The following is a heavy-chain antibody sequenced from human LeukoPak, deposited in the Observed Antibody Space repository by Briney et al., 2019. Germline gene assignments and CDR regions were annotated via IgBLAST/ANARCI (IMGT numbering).Heavy chain of an antibody. CDR1: GGSIGSSSYY. J-gene: IGHJ4*02. CDR2: IYYSGST. D-gene: IGHD3-22*01. CDR3: ASGYYYDSSGYPDFDY. V-gene: IGHV4-39*01. Sequence: SETLSLTSTVSGGSIGSSSYYWGWIRQPPGKGLEWIGSIYYSGSTYYNPSLKSRVTISVDTSKNQFSLKLSSVTAADTAVYYCASGYYYDSSGYPDFDYWGQGTLVTISS.